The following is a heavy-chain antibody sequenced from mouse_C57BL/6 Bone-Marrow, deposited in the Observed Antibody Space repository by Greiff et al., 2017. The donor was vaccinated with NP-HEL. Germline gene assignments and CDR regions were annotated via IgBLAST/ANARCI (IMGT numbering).Heavy chain of an antibody. CDR3: AGGIDGPFDY. CDR2: IYPRSGNT. V-gene: IGHV1-81*01. Sequence: QVQLKQSGAELARPGASVKLSCKASGYTFTSYGISWVKQRTGQGLEWIGEIYPRSGNTYYNEKFKGKATLTADKSSSTAYMELRSLTSEDSAVYFCAGGIDGPFDYWGQGTTLTVSS. D-gene: IGHD2-3*01. J-gene: IGHJ2*01. CDR1: GYTFTSYG.